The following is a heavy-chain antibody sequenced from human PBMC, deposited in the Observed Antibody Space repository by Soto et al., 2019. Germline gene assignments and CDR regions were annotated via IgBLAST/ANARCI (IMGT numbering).Heavy chain of an antibody. V-gene: IGHV3-23*01. CDR3: ARDSGDIVVVPASALDY. CDR1: GFTLSSYA. J-gene: IGHJ4*02. Sequence: GGSLRLSCAASGFTLSSYAMSWVRQAPGKGLEWVSAISGSGGSTYYADSVKGRFTISRDNAKNSLYLQMNSLRAEDTAVYYCARDSGDIVVVPASALDYWGQGTLVTVSS. D-gene: IGHD2-2*01. CDR2: ISGSGGST.